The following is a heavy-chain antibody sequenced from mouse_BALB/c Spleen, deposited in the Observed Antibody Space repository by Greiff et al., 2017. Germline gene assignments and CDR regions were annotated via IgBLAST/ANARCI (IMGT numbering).Heavy chain of an antibody. V-gene: IGHV1-26*01. J-gene: IGHJ4*01. D-gene: IGHD1-2*01. Sequence: EVQLQQSGPELVKPGASVKISCKASGYSFTVYYMHWVKQSHVKSLEWIGRINPYNGATSYNQNFKDKASLTVDKSSSTAYMELHSLTSEDSAVYYCAIGQIITTYYGGYAMDYWGQGTSVTVSS. CDR3: AIGQIITTYYGGYAMDY. CDR1: GYSFTVYY. CDR2: INPYNGAT.